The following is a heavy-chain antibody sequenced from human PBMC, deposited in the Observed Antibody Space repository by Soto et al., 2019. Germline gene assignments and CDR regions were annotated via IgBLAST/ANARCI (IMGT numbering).Heavy chain of an antibody. D-gene: IGHD3-22*01. V-gene: IGHV3-23*01. J-gene: IGHJ4*02. Sequence: GGSLRLSCAASGFTFSSYAMSWVRQAPGKGLEWVSAISGSGGSTYYADSVKGRFTISRDNSKNTLYLQMNSLRAEDMAVYYCAKSPDRSGYYGYFDYWGQGTLVTVSS. CDR2: ISGSGGST. CDR3: AKSPDRSGYYGYFDY. CDR1: GFTFSSYA.